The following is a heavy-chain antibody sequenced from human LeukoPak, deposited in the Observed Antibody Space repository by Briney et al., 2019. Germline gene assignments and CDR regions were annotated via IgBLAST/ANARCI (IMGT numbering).Heavy chain of an antibody. Sequence: KSSETLSLTCTVSGYSISSGYYWGWIRQPPGKGLEWIGSIYHSGSTYYNPSLKSRVTISVDTSKNQFSLKLSSVTAADTAVYYCAQGGYYYDSSGPTTPWYFDLWGRGTLVTVSS. V-gene: IGHV4-38-2*02. CDR3: AQGGYYYDSSGPTTPWYFDL. CDR2: IYHSGST. D-gene: IGHD3-22*01. CDR1: GYSISSGYY. J-gene: IGHJ2*01.